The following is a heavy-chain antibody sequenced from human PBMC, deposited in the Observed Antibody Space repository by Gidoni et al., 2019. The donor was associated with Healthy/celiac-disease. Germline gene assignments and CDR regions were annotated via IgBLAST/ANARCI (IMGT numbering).Heavy chain of an antibody. V-gene: IGHV4-30-4*01. D-gene: IGHD3-3*01. CDR3: ARGNTIFGVVRLAFDI. Sequence: QVQLQESGPGLVKLSQTLSLTCTVSGGSISSVYYYWSWIRQPPGKGLEWIGYIYYSGSTYYNPSLKSRVTRSVDTSKNQFSLKLSSVTAADTAVYYCARGNTIFGVVRLAFDIWGQGTMVTVSS. CDR1: GGSISSVYYY. CDR2: IYYSGST. J-gene: IGHJ3*02.